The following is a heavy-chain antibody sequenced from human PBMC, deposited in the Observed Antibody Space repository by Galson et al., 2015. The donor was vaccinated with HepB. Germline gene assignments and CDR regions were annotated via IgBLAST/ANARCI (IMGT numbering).Heavy chain of an antibody. J-gene: IGHJ6*02. V-gene: IGHV1-69*13. CDR2: IIPIFGTA. D-gene: IGHD2-2*01. CDR3: ASPDPREYCGSTSCYNPGPSLDYYYYGMDV. Sequence: SVKVSCKASGGTFSSYAISWVRQAPGQGLEWMGGIIPIFGTANYAQKFQGRVTITADESTSTAYMELSSLRSEDTAVYYCASPDPREYCGSTSCYNPGPSLDYYYYGMDVWGQGTTVTVSS. CDR1: GGTFSSYA.